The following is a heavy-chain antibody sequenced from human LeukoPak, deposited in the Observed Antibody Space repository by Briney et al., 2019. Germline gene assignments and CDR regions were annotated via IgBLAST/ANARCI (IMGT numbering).Heavy chain of an antibody. CDR3: AKGVVVVIEDAFDI. J-gene: IGHJ3*02. Sequence: GGSLRLSCAASGFTVSSNYMSWVRQAPGKGLEWVSVIYSGGSTYYADSVKGRFTISRDNSKNTLYLQMNSLRAEDTAVYYCAKGVVVVIEDAFDIWGQGTMVTVSS. CDR1: GFTVSSNY. V-gene: IGHV3-66*01. D-gene: IGHD3-22*01. CDR2: IYSGGST.